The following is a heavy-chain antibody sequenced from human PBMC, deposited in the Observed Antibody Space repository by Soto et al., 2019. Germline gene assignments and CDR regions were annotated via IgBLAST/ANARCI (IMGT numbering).Heavy chain of an antibody. J-gene: IGHJ4*02. V-gene: IGHV3-30*18. Sequence: GGSLRLSCAASGFTFSSYGMHWVRQAPGKGLEWVAVISYDGSNKYYADSVKGRFTISRDNSKNTLYLQMNSLRAEDTAVYYCAKADSSGPDGVFDYWGQGTLVTVSS. CDR1: GFTFSSYG. CDR2: ISYDGSNK. CDR3: AKADSSGPDGVFDY. D-gene: IGHD6-19*01.